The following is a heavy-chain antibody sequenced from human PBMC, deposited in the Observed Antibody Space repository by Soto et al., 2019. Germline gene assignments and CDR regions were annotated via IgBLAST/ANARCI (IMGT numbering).Heavy chain of an antibody. D-gene: IGHD4-4*01. V-gene: IGHV1-3*01. CDR2: INAGNGNT. CDR1: GYPFTSYA. CDR3: TREADAVTTHYYYYYGMDV. Sequence: ASVKVSSKASGYPFTSYAMHWVGQAPGQRLGWMGWINAGNGNTKYSQKFQGRVTITRDTSASTAYMERSTLTSEDSAVYCCTREADAVTTHYYYYYGMDVWGQGTTVTVSS. J-gene: IGHJ6*02.